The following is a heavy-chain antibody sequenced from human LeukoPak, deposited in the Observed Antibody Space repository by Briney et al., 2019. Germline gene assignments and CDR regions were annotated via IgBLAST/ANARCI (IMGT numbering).Heavy chain of an antibody. D-gene: IGHD5-12*01. CDR3: AREGGYSGYHDY. V-gene: IGHV3-7*05. CDR2: IKQDGNEK. CDR1: GFTFSSDW. Sequence: GGSLRLSCAASGFTFSSDWMSWVRQAPGKGLEWVANIKQDGNEKYYVDSVKGRFTISRDNAKNSLYLQMNSLRAEDTAVYYCAREGGYSGYHDYWGQGTLVTVSS. J-gene: IGHJ4*02.